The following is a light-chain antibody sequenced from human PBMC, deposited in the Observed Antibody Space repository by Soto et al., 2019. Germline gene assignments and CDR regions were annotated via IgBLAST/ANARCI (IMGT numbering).Light chain of an antibody. V-gene: IGKV3-20*01. CDR2: GAS. Sequence: EIIMTQSPTTLSLSSRERTTLSCRASQSVSSNLAWYQQKPGQAPRLIIYGASTRATGIPARFSGSGSGTDLTLTISRLEPEDFAVYSCQQYGSSPFGKGTRRET. CDR1: QSVSSN. J-gene: IGKJ5*01. CDR3: QQYGSSP.